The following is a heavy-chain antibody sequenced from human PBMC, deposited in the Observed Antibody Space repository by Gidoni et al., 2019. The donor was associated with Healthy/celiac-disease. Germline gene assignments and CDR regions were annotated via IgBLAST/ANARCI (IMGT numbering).Heavy chain of an antibody. J-gene: IGHJ3*02. CDR2: ISSSGSTI. CDR3: ARDPTMIVVGRDAFDI. D-gene: IGHD3-22*01. V-gene: IGHV3-48*03. Sequence: EVQLVESGGGLVQPGGSLRLSCAASGFTFSSYEMNWVRQAPGKGLEWVAYISSSGSTIYYADSVKGRFTISRDNAKNSLYLQMNSLRAEDTAVYYCARDPTMIVVGRDAFDIWGQGTMVTVSS. CDR1: GFTFSSYE.